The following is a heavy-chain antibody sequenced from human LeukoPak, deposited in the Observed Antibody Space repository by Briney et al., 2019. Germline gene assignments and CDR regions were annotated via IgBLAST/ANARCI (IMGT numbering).Heavy chain of an antibody. V-gene: IGHV1-2*02. CDR1: GYTFTGYY. Sequence: ASVKVSCKASGYTFTGYYMHWVRQAPGQGLEWMGWINPNSGGTNYAQKFQGRVTMTSDTSISTAYMELSRLRSDDTAVYYCARDEHMVRWGVREYYFDYWGQGTLVTVSS. D-gene: IGHD3-10*01. J-gene: IGHJ4*02. CDR2: INPNSGGT. CDR3: ARDEHMVRWGVREYYFDY.